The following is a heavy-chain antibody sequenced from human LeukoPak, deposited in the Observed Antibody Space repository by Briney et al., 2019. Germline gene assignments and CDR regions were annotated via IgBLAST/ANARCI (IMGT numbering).Heavy chain of an antibody. CDR1: GGSISSSSYY. J-gene: IGHJ6*03. CDR3: ARQYDYVWGSYRYAYYYYMDV. D-gene: IGHD3-16*02. CDR2: IYYSGST. V-gene: IGHV4-39*01. Sequence: SETLSLTCTVSGGSISSSSYYWGWIRQPPGKGVEWIGSIYYSGSTYYNPSLKSRVTISVDTSKNQFSLKLSSVTAADTAVYYCARQYDYVWGSYRYAYYYYMDVWGKGTTVTVSS.